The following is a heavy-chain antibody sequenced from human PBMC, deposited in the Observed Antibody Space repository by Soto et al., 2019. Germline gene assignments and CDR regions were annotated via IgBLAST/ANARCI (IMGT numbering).Heavy chain of an antibody. CDR2: IYYSGRT. D-gene: IGHD6-13*01. CDR1: GGSISSYY. Sequence: PSETLSLTCTVSGGSISSYYWSWIRQHPGKGLERIGYIYYSGRTDYNPSLKSRVTISVDTSKNQFSLKLSSVTAADTAVYYCARVFSDSSSFFDPWGQGTLVTVSS. CDR3: ARVFSDSSSFFDP. V-gene: IGHV4-59*06. J-gene: IGHJ5*02.